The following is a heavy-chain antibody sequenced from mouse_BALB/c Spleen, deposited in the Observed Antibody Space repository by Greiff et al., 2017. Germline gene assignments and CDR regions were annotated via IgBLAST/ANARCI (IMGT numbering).Heavy chain of an antibody. CDR2: ISSGSSTI. V-gene: IGHV5-17*02. CDR3: ARNYGNYEGTWFAY. CDR1: GFTFSSFG. Sequence: EVKLMESGGGLVQPGGSRKLSCAASGFTFSSFGMHWVRQAPEKGLEWVAYISSGSSTIYYADTVKGRFTISRDNPKNTLFLQMTSLRSEDTAMYYCARNYGNYEGTWFAYWGQGTLVTVSA. D-gene: IGHD2-1*01. J-gene: IGHJ3*01.